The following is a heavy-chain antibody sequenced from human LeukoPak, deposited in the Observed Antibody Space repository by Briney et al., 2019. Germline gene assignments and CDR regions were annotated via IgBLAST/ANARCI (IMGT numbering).Heavy chain of an antibody. J-gene: IGHJ5*02. CDR3: ARGGARWLQFYWFDP. CDR1: GGSFSGYY. CDR2: INHSGST. D-gene: IGHD5-24*01. V-gene: IGHV4-34*01. Sequence: SETLSLTCAVYGGSFSGYYWSWIRQPPGKGLEWIGEINHSGSTNYNPSLKGRVTISVDTSKNQFSLKLSSVTAADTAVYYCARGGARWLQFYWFDPWGQGTLVTVSS.